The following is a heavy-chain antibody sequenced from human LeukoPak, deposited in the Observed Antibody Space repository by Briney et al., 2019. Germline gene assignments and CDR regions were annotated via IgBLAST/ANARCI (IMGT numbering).Heavy chain of an antibody. CDR3: ARQGNYYGSGSYYMGY. Sequence: TSETLSLTCAVYGGSFSGYYWSWIRQPPGKGLEWIGEINHSGSTNYNPSLKSRVTISVDTSKNQFSLKLSSVTAADTAVYYCARQGNYYGSGSYYMGYWGQGTLVTVSS. D-gene: IGHD3-10*01. V-gene: IGHV4-34*01. CDR2: INHSGST. CDR1: GGSFSGYY. J-gene: IGHJ4*02.